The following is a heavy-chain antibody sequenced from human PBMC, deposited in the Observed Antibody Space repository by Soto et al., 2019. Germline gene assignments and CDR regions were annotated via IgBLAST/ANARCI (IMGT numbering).Heavy chain of an antibody. CDR3: AKEAPSVRWLQLGFDY. V-gene: IGHV3-30*18. Sequence: QVQLVESGGGVVQPGRSLRLSCAASGFTFSSYGMHWVRQAPGKGLEWVAVISYDGSNKYYADSVKGRFTISRDNSKNTLYLQMNRLRAEDTAVYYCAKEAPSVRWLQLGFDYWGQGTLVTVSS. CDR2: ISYDGSNK. J-gene: IGHJ4*02. CDR1: GFTFSSYG. D-gene: IGHD5-12*01.